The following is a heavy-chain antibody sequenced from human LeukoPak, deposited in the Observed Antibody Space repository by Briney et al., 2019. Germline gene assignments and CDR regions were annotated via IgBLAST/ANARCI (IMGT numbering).Heavy chain of an antibody. V-gene: IGHV4-4*07. J-gene: IGHJ6*02. D-gene: IGHD6-13*01. CDR1: GGAISGYY. Sequence: SETLSHTCTVSGGAISGYYWSWIRQSAGKGLEWIGRFYPSGRPSYNPSLNSRVTMSVDTSKNQVSLRLSSVTAADTAVYYCARAGSWSYGLDVWGQGTTVTVSS. CDR3: ARAGSWSYGLDV. CDR2: FYPSGRP.